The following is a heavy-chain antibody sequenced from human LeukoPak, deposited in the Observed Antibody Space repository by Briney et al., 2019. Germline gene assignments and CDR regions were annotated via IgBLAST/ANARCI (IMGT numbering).Heavy chain of an antibody. CDR3: AKDFVIALGGVIVIPGGDY. J-gene: IGHJ4*02. CDR1: GFTFSSYA. CDR2: ISGSGGST. D-gene: IGHD3-16*02. V-gene: IGHV3-23*01. Sequence: GGSLRLSCAASGFTFSSYAVSWVRRAPGKGLEWVSAISGSGGSTYYADSVKGRFTISRDNSKNTLYLQMNSLRAEDTAVYYCAKDFVIALGGVIVIPGGDYWGQGTLVTVSS.